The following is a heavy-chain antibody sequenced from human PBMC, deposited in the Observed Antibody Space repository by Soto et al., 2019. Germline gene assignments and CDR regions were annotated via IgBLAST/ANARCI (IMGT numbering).Heavy chain of an antibody. CDR2: ISGTGGST. V-gene: IGHV3-23*01. CDR1: GFTFNNYA. J-gene: IGHJ4*02. CDR3: AKDRLGGNFHY. Sequence: PGGSLRLSCAASGFTFNNYAMNWVRQAPGKGLEWVATISGTGGSTYYADSVKGRFTISRDNSKNTLYLQMNSLRVEDTAVYYCAKDRLGGNFHYRGQGTQVTVSS.